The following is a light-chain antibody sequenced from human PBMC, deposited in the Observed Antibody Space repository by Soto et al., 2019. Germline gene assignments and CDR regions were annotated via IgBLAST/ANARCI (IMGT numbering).Light chain of an antibody. V-gene: IGKV2-28*01. CDR2: LGS. CDR1: QSLLHSNGYNY. Sequence: DLVMTQSPLSLPVTPGEPASISCTSSQSLLHSNGYNYLDWYLQKPGQSPQLLIYLGSNRASGVPDRFSCSGSGTDFTLKISRVEAEDVWVYYCMQALQTPLSFGGGTKVEIK. CDR3: MQALQTPLS. J-gene: IGKJ4*01.